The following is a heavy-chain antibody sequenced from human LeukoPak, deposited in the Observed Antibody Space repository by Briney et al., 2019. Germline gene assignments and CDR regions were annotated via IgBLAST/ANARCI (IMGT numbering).Heavy chain of an antibody. D-gene: IGHD3-3*01. CDR3: AKVIGDIEFTIFGVVTSLDEYYFDY. CDR2: IGGSGGST. Sequence: GGSLRLSCAASGFTFSSYAMSWVRQAPGKGLEWVSAIGGSGGSTYYADSVKGRFTISRDNSKNTLYLQMNSLRAEDTAVYYCAKVIGDIEFTIFGVVTSLDEYYFDYWGQGTLVTVSS. V-gene: IGHV3-23*01. CDR1: GFTFSSYA. J-gene: IGHJ4*02.